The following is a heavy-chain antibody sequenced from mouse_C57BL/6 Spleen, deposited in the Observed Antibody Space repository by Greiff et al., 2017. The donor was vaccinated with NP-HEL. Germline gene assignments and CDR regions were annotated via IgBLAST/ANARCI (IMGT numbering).Heavy chain of an antibody. V-gene: IGHV5-6*02. CDR1: GFTFSSYG. J-gene: IGHJ1*03. CDR3: ARHHLWYFDV. Sequence: EVMLVESGGDLVKPGGSLKLSCAASGFTFSSYGMSWVRQTPDKRLEWVATISSGGSYTYYPDSVKGRFTISRDNAKNTLYLQMSSLKSEDTAMYYCARHHLWYFDVWGTGTTVTVSS. CDR2: ISSGGSYT.